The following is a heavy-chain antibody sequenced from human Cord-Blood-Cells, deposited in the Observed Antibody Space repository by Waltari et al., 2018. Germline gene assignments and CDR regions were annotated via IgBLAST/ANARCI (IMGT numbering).Heavy chain of an antibody. J-gene: IGHJ6*02. CDR2: FDPEDGET. CDR1: GYTLTELS. D-gene: IGHD3-3*01. V-gene: IGHV1-24*01. Sequence: QVQLVQSGAEVKKPGASVKVSCEVSGYTLTELSIHWLRQAPGRGLEWMGGFDPEDGETIYAQKFQGRVTMTEDTSTDPAYMELSSLRSEDTAVYYCATDLRKAIFGYYYGMDVWGQGTTVTVSS. CDR3: ATDLRKAIFGYYYGMDV.